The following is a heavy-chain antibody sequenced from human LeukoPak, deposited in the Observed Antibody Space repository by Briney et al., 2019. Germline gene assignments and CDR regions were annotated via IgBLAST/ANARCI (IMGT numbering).Heavy chain of an antibody. Sequence: ASVKVSCKASGYTFTSYGISWVRQAPGQGLEWMGWISAYNGNTNYAQKLQGRVTMTPDTSTSTAYMELRSLRSDDTAVYYCARDRGTVVATLYYYYMDVWGKGTTVTVSS. CDR3: ARDRGTVVATLYYYYMDV. D-gene: IGHD3-22*01. CDR1: GYTFTSYG. V-gene: IGHV1-18*01. J-gene: IGHJ6*03. CDR2: ISAYNGNT.